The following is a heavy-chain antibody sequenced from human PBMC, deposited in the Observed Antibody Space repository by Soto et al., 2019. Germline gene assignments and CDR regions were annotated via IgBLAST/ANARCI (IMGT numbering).Heavy chain of an antibody. Sequence: KPSETLSLTCAVYGGSFSGYYWSWIRQPPGKGLEWIGEINHSGSTNYNPSLKSRVTISVDTSKNQFSLKLSSVTAADTAVYYCARGYDFWSGYHGAFDIWGQGTMVTVS. CDR1: GGSFSGYY. V-gene: IGHV4-34*01. J-gene: IGHJ3*02. CDR2: INHSGST. D-gene: IGHD3-3*01. CDR3: ARGYDFWSGYHGAFDI.